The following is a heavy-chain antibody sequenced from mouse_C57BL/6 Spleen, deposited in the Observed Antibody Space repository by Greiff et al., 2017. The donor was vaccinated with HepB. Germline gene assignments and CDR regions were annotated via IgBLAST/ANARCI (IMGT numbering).Heavy chain of an antibody. J-gene: IGHJ1*03. CDR1: GYSFTSYY. CDR2: IYPGSGNT. V-gene: IGHV1-66*01. Sequence: SGPELVKPGASVKISCKASGYSFTSYYIHWVKQRPGQGLEWIGWIYPGSGNTKYNEKFKGKATLTADTSSSTAYMQLSSLTSEDSAVYYCARDGGSSLYWYFDVWGTGTTVTVSS. D-gene: IGHD1-1*01. CDR3: ARDGGSSLYWYFDV.